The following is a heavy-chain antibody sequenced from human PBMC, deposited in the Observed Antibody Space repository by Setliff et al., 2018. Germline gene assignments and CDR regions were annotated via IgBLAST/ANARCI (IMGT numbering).Heavy chain of an antibody. CDR3: ARHRRDSSGNYFVGLYYFDY. D-gene: IGHD3-22*01. V-gene: IGHV4-59*08. CDR1: GASISSYY. CDR2: IYYGGTT. Sequence: NPSETLSLTCTVSGASISSYYWSWIRQPPGKGLEWIGYIYYGGTTNYNPSLKSRVSISLDTSKSQFSLRLSSLTAADTAVYYCARHRRDSSGNYFVGLYYFDYWGQGTPVTVS. J-gene: IGHJ4*02.